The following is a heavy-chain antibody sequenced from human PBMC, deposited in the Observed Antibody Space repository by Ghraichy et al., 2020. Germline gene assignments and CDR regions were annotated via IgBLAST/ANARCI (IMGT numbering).Heavy chain of an antibody. J-gene: IGHJ6*02. Sequence: LSLTCAASGFTFADYTMHWVRQAPVKGLEWVSLISLDGGSTYYADSVKGRFTISRDNSKNSLYLQMNSLRTDDIALYYCAKDIKGRPSAVADKGRNYYYYYYGMDVWGQGTTVTVSS. CDR2: ISLDGGST. CDR1: GFTFADYT. CDR3: AKDIKGRPSAVADKGRNYYYYYYGMDV. V-gene: IGHV3-43*01. D-gene: IGHD6-19*01.